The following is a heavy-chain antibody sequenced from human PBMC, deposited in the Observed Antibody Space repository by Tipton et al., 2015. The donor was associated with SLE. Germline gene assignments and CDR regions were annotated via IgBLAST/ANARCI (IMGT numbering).Heavy chain of an antibody. CDR2: IYTSGST. J-gene: IGHJ5*02. CDR1: GGSFSSYY. Sequence: TLSLTCAVYGGSFSSYYWSWIRQPAGKGLEWIGRIYTSGSTNYNPSLKSRVTISVDTSKNQFSLRLSSVTAADTAVYYCAREKGETTVTTGWFDPWGQGTLVTVSS. CDR3: AREKGETTVTTGWFDP. V-gene: IGHV4-4*07. D-gene: IGHD4-17*01.